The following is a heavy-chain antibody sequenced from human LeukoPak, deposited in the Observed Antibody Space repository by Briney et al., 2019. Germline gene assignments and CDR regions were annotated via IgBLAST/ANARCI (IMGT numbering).Heavy chain of an antibody. CDR3: AKDLSWQWLVNGNAFDV. J-gene: IGHJ3*01. V-gene: IGHV3-30*04. CDR2: LSYDGSDK. D-gene: IGHD6-19*01. CDR1: GFTFSTSP. Sequence: GGSLRLSCVASGFTFSTSPMHWVRQTPGKGLEWVAVLSYDGSDKYYADSVKGRFTISRDTSKNTLYLQMNTLRVEDTAVYYCAKDLSWQWLVNGNAFDVWGQGTMVTVSS.